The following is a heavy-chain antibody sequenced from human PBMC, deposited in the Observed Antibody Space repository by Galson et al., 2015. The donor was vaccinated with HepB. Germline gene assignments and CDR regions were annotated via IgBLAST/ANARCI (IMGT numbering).Heavy chain of an antibody. D-gene: IGHD6-6*01. CDR2: VSGSGGST. J-gene: IGHJ4*02. CDR3: AKVTSSSSSGYFDY. CDR1: GFTFSSCA. Sequence: SLRLSCAASGFTFSSCAMSWVRQAPGKGLEWVSGVSGSGGSTYYADSVKGRFTISRDNSKNTLYLQMNSLRAEDTAVYYCAKVTSSSSSGYFDYWGQGTLVTVSS. V-gene: IGHV3-23*01.